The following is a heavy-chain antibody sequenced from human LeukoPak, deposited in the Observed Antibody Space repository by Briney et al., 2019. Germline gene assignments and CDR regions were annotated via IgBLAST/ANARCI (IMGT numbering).Heavy chain of an antibody. V-gene: IGHV4-30-4*08. CDR1: GGSISSGDYY. D-gene: IGHD6-13*01. J-gene: IGHJ4*02. Sequence: SQTLSLTCTVSGGSISSGDYYWSWIRQPPGKGLEWIGYIYYSGSTNYNPSLKSRVTISVDTSKNQFSLKLSSVTAADTAVYYCARTRKQQLVLFDYWGQGTLVTLSS. CDR2: IYYSGST. CDR3: ARTRKQQLVLFDY.